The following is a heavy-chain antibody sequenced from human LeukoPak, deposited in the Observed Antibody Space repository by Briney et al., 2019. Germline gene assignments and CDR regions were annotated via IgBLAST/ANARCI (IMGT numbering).Heavy chain of an antibody. CDR3: AGGMDV. Sequence: PGGSLRLSCAASGFSFSSYAMSWVRQAPGKGLEWVSSISGSGDNTYYAESVKGRFTISRDNSKNTLFLQMNSLRAEDTAVFYCAGGMDVWGQGTTVTVSS. CDR2: ISGSGDNT. J-gene: IGHJ6*02. CDR1: GFSFSSYA. V-gene: IGHV3-23*01.